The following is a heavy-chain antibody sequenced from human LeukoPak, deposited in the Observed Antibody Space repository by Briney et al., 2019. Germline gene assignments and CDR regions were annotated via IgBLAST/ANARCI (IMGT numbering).Heavy chain of an antibody. CDR3: ARARRVVVGAPYYFDY. Sequence: PSETLSLTCAVYVGSFSDYSWSWVRQPPGKGLEWIGEVYHSGSTNYNPSLKSRVSISVDKSKNQFSLKLSSMTAADTAVYYCARARRVVVGAPYYFDYWGQGTLVTVSS. J-gene: IGHJ4*02. CDR1: VGSFSDYS. D-gene: IGHD2-15*01. V-gene: IGHV4-34*01. CDR2: VYHSGST.